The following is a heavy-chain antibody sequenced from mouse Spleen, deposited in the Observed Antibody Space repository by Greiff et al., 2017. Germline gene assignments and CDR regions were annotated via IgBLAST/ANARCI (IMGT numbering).Heavy chain of an antibody. CDR3: TRLTGGVPFDY. J-gene: IGHJ2*01. CDR2: IDPETGGT. Sequence: QVQLQQSGAELVRPGASVTLSCKASGYTFTDYEMHWVKQTPVHGLEWIGAIDPETGGTAYNQKFKGKAILTADKSSSTAYMELRSLTSEDSAVYYCTRLTGGVPFDYWGQGTTLTVSS. V-gene: IGHV1-15*01. CDR1: GYTFTDYE.